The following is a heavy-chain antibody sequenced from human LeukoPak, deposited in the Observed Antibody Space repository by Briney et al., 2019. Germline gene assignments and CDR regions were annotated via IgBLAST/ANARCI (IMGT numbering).Heavy chain of an antibody. CDR1: GGSISSSIYY. V-gene: IGHV4-39*01. Sequence: SETLSLTCTVSGGSISSSIYYWGWIRQPPGKGLEWIGNIYDSGSTYYNASLQSRVTISIDTSKNQFSLRLSSVTAADTAMYYCAKSGGYGLIDYWGQGTLVTVSS. CDR3: AKSGGYGLIDY. J-gene: IGHJ4*02. D-gene: IGHD1-26*01. CDR2: IYDSGST.